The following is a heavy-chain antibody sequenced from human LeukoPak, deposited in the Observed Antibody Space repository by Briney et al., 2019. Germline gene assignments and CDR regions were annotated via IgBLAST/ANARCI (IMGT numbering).Heavy chain of an antibody. Sequence: GGSLRLSCAASGFTFSGSAMHWVRQASGKGLEWVGRIRSKANSYATAYAASVKGRFTISRDDSKNTAYLQMNSLKTEDTAVYYCAKDMREGDSSSWYAGYFDLWGRGTLVTVSS. D-gene: IGHD6-13*01. CDR3: AKDMREGDSSSWYAGYFDL. V-gene: IGHV3-73*01. CDR1: GFTFSGSA. J-gene: IGHJ2*01. CDR2: IRSKANSYAT.